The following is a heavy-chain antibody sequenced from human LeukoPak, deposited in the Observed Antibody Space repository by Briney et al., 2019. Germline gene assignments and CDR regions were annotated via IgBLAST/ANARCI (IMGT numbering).Heavy chain of an antibody. Sequence: GASVKVSCKASGYTFTGYYMHWVRQAPGQGLEWMGWINPNSGGTNYAQKFQGRVTMTRDTSISTAYMELSRLRSDDTAVYYCARVSPSTAMASDYWGQGTLVTVSS. V-gene: IGHV1-2*02. D-gene: IGHD5-18*01. CDR2: INPNSGGT. CDR1: GYTFTGYY. J-gene: IGHJ4*02. CDR3: ARVSPSTAMASDY.